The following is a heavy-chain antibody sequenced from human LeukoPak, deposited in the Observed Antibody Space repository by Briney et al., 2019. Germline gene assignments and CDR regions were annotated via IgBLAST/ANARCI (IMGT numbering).Heavy chain of an antibody. V-gene: IGHV4-39*01. CDR1: GGSISSSSYY. CDR2: IYYSGST. J-gene: IGHJ4*02. Sequence: SETLSLTXTVSGGSISSSSYYWGWIRQPPGKGLDWIGSIYYSGSTFYNPSLKSRVTISVDTSKNQFSLKLSSVTAADTAVYYCARLNILEGIFDYWGQGTLVTVSS. CDR3: ARLNILEGIFDY. D-gene: IGHD3-3*01.